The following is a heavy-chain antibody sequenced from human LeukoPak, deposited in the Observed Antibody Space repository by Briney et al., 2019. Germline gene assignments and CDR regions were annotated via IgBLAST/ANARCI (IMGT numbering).Heavy chain of an antibody. V-gene: IGHV3-7*03. D-gene: IGHD4-17*01. Sequence: GGSLRLSCAASAFTLSNFWMSWARQAPGNGLEWVASIKQDGSEKFYVDSVKGRFTISRDNAKNSLYLEMNSLRAEDTALYYCARGDMTTVRFWGQGTLVTVSS. CDR2: IKQDGSEK. CDR3: ARGDMTTVRF. J-gene: IGHJ4*02. CDR1: AFTLSNFW.